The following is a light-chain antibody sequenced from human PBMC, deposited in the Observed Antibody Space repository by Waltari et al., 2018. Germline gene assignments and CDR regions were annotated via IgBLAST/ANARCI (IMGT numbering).Light chain of an antibody. CDR3: QQYDVSPLT. V-gene: IGKV3-20*01. Sequence: EIVFTQSPGTLSLSPGDGATLSCRTSQTIRTTYLAWYQQKPGQAPTLLIYGAFTRATGIPDRFTGSGSGTDFSLTISSLEPEDFATYYCQQYDVSPLTFGGGTKVEIK. CDR2: GAF. J-gene: IGKJ4*01. CDR1: QTIRTTY.